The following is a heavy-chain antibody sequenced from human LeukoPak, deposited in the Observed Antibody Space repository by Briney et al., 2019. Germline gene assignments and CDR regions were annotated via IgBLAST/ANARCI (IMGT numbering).Heavy chain of an antibody. Sequence: SETLSLTCTVSGGSISSYYWSWIRQPPGKGLEWIGYIYYSGSTNSNPSLKSRVTISADTSKNQVSLKLSSVTAADTAVYYCARHTELGGDFDYWGQGTLVTVPS. V-gene: IGHV4-59*08. CDR3: ARHTELGGDFDY. J-gene: IGHJ4*02. CDR2: IYYSGST. CDR1: GGSISSYY. D-gene: IGHD1-14*01.